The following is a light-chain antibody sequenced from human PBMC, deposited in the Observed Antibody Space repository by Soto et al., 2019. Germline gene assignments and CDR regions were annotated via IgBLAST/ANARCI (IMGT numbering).Light chain of an antibody. CDR2: EVS. Sequence: QSALTQPPSASGSPGQSVTISCTGTSSDVGGYNYVSWYQQHPGKPPKLMISEVSKRPSGVPDRFSGSKSGNTASLTVSGIQAEDEADYYYSSFAGNNNLVFGGGTKLTVL. CDR1: SSDVGGYNY. CDR3: SSFAGNNNLV. V-gene: IGLV2-8*01. J-gene: IGLJ2*01.